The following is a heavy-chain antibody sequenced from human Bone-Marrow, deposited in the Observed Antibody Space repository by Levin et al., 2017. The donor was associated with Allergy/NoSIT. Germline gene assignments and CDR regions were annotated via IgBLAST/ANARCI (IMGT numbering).Heavy chain of an antibody. CDR2: LAYSSSNT. V-gene: IGHV3-30*04. CDR3: ARGEFEWQTGGWFDP. D-gene: IGHD3-16*01. Sequence: GGSLRLSCAASGFTLSSYAIHWVRQAPGKGLEWVSVLAYSSSNTYYGDSVKGRFTVSRDTSKNTVYLQMNSLRAEDTAVYYCARGEFEWQTGGWFDPWGQGTLVTVSS. J-gene: IGHJ5*02. CDR1: GFTLSSYA.